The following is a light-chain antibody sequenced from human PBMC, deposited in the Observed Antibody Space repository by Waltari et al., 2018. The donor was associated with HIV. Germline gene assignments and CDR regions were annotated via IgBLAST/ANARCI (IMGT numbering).Light chain of an antibody. V-gene: IGLV2-14*01. CDR3: SSYMTSTTV. CDR2: EVN. J-gene: IGLJ2*01. CDR1: SSDVGYYTY. Sequence: QSALTQPASVSGSLGQSLTISCTGTSSDVGYYTYVSWYQQHPGKAPKLMIYEVNNRPSGVSNRFSGSKSGNTASLTISYLQPQDEADYYCSSYMTSTTVFGGGTKLTVL.